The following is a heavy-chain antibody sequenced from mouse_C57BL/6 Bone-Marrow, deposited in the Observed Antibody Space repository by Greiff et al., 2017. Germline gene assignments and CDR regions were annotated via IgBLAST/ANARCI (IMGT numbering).Heavy chain of an antibody. V-gene: IGHV5-9-1*02. CDR2: ISSGGDYI. J-gene: IGHJ4*01. CDR1: GFTFSSYA. Sequence: EVKLVESGEGLVKPGGSLKLSCAASGFTFSSYAMSWVRQTPEKRLEWVAYISSGGDYIYYADTVKGRFTISRDNARNTLYLQMCSLKSEDKAIYYCTRGYYGSVYYYAMDYWGQGTSVTVSS. D-gene: IGHD1-1*01. CDR3: TRGYYGSVYYYAMDY.